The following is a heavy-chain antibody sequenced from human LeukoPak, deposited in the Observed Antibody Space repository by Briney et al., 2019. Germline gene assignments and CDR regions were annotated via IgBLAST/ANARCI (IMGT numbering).Heavy chain of an antibody. CDR1: GFTFSTFT. CDR2: ISSSSSFI. D-gene: IGHD5-18*01. V-gene: IGHV3-21*01. Sequence: GGSLRLSCAASGFTFSTFTMNWVRQAPGKGLEWVSSISSSSSFIYYADSVKGRFTISRDNAKNSLYLQMNSLRAGDTAVYYCARALGNGYNYDYWGQGTLVTVSS. J-gene: IGHJ4*02. CDR3: ARALGNGYNYDY.